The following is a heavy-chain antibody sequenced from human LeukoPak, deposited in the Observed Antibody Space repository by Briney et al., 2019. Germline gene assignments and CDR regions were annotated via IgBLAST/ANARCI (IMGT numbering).Heavy chain of an antibody. V-gene: IGHV1-46*01. Sequence: ASVKVSCKASGYTFTSYYMHWVRQAPGHGLEWMGIINPSGGSTSYAQKFQGRVTMTRDTSTSTVYVELSSLRSEDTAVYYCARDDWNDRDYYYYYGMDVWGKGTTVTVSS. D-gene: IGHD1-1*01. CDR3: ARDDWNDRDYYYYYGMDV. J-gene: IGHJ6*04. CDR1: GYTFTSYY. CDR2: INPSGGST.